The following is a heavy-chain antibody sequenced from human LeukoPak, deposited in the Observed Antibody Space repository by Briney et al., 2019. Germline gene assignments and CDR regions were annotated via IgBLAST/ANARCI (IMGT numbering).Heavy chain of an antibody. Sequence: GGSLRLSCAGSGFTFSSFGMHWVRQAPGKGLEWVIFIQTDGSDKYYADSVKGRFTVSRDNSKNTLYLQMSSLRPEDTAVYYCAKELGTAVVGQRVDYWGQGTLVTVSS. CDR2: IQTDGSDK. CDR1: GFTFSSFG. J-gene: IGHJ4*02. CDR3: AKELGTAVVGQRVDY. D-gene: IGHD2-2*01. V-gene: IGHV3-30*02.